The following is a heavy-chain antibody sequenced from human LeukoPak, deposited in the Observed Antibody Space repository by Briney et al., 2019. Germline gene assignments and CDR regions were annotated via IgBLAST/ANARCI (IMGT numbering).Heavy chain of an antibody. V-gene: IGHV4-30-2*01. CDR2: IYHSGST. J-gene: IGHJ4*02. CDR1: GGSISSGGYS. D-gene: IGHD5-24*01. CDR3: ARGKRWLQFYYFDY. Sequence: SETLSLTCAVSGGSISSGGYSWSWIRQPPGKGLEWIGYIYHSGSTNYNPSLKSRVTISVDTSKNQFSLKLSSVTAADTAVYYCARGKRWLQFYYFDYWGQGTLVTVSS.